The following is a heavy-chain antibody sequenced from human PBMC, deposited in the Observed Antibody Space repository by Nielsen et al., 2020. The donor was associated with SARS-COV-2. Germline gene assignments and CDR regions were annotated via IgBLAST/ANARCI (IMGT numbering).Heavy chain of an antibody. CDR2: IWYDGSNK. V-gene: IGHV3-33*06. CDR3: AKTMGLIDFDY. J-gene: IGHJ4*02. CDR1: GFTFSSYG. Sequence: GESLKISCAASGFTFSSYGMHWVRQAPGKGLEWVAVIWYDGSNKYYADSVKGRFTISRNNSKNTLYLQMNSLRAEDTAKYYCAKTMGLIDFDYWGQGTLVTVSS. D-gene: IGHD3-10*01.